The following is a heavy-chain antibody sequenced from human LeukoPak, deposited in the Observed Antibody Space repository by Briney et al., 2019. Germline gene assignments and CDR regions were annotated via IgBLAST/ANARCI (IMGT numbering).Heavy chain of an antibody. CDR1: GYSLTKLS. CDR2: FDPEDDDT. V-gene: IGHV1-24*01. J-gene: IGHJ2*01. Sequence: ASMKVSSKVSGYSLTKLSMHWVRQAPGKGLEWMGGFDPEDDDTIHAQKFQGRVTMTEDSSTDTAYMELSSLRSEDTAVYYCATSGNCSGGSCDFNWYFDLWGRGTLVTVSS. D-gene: IGHD2-15*01. CDR3: ATSGNCSGGSCDFNWYFDL.